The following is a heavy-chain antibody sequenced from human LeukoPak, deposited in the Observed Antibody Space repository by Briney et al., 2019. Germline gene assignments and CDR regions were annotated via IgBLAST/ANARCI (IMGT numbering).Heavy chain of an antibody. CDR3: ASSSGWRPHHAFDI. V-gene: IGHV3-11*01. D-gene: IGHD6-19*01. J-gene: IGHJ3*02. CDR1: GFTFSDYD. Sequence: PGSSLRLSCAPLGFTFSDYDMSGIRQSPGKGLGGCAYISRSGSTLYYADSVKGRFTISRDNAKNSLYVQMNSLRAEDTAVYYCASSSGWRPHHAFDIWGQGTMVTVSS. CDR2: ISRSGSTL.